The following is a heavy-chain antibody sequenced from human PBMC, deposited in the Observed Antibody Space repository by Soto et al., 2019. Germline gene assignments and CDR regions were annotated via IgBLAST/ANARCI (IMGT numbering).Heavy chain of an antibody. CDR2: INHSGST. J-gene: IGHJ1*01. D-gene: IGHD4-17*01. CDR3: AKDPRPMTTPD. CDR1: GGSFSGYY. V-gene: IGHV4-34*01. Sequence: TSETLSLTCAVYGGSFSGYYWSWIRQPPGKGLEWIGEINHSGSTNYNPSLKSRVTISVDTSKNQFSLKLSSVTAEDTAVYYCAKDPRPMTTPDGGQGPLVTVSS.